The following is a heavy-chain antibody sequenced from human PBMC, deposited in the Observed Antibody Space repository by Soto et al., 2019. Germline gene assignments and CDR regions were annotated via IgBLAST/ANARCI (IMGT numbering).Heavy chain of an antibody. CDR3: AKGIVGTTTGNDFVG. CDR1: GFAFSSYA. V-gene: IGHV3-23*01. CDR2: IRGSGGTT. Sequence: GWSMRLSCEASGFAFSSYAMTWVRQAPGKGLEWVSGIRGSGGTTYYADSVKGRFTISRDNSKNTLYLQMNSLRAEDTAVYYCAKGIVGTTTGNDFVGWGQGAMVTV. J-gene: IGHJ3*01. D-gene: IGHD1-26*01.